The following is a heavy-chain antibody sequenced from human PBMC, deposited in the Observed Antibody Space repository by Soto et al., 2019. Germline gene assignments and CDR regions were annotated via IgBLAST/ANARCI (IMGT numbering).Heavy chain of an antibody. D-gene: IGHD1-26*01. V-gene: IGHV1-18*01. CDR2: ISAYNGNT. J-gene: IGHJ3*02. CDR1: GYTFTSYG. CDR3: ARDLHRGWELLLYAKDACDI. Sequence: QVQLVQSGAEVKKPGASVKVSCKASGYTFTSYGISWVRQAPGQGLEWVGWISAYNGNTNYAQKLQGRVTMTTDTXXSTAYMELRSLRSDDTAVYYCARDLHRGWELLLYAKDACDIWGQGTMVTVSS.